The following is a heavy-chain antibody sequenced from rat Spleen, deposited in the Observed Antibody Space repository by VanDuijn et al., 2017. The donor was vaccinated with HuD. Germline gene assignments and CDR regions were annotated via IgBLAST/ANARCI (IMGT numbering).Heavy chain of an antibody. V-gene: IGHV3-3*01. CDR2: INSAGST. D-gene: IGHD1-12*02. CDR1: GYSITSSYR. Sequence: EVQLQESGPGLVKPSQSLSLTCSVTGYSITSSYRWNWIRKFPGNKLEWMGYINSAGSTNYNPSLKSRISITRDTSKNQFFLQVNSVTTEGTATDAGARSEGTHYYLPFSDWGQGILVTVSS. CDR3: ARSEGTHYYLPFSD. J-gene: IGHJ3*01.